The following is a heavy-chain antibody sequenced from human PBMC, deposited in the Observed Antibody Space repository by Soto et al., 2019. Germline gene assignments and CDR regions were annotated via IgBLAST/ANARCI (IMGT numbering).Heavy chain of an antibody. D-gene: IGHD4-17*01. Sequence: SETLSLTCAVSGGSISSSNWWSWVRQPPGKGLEWIGEIYHSGSTNYNPSLKSRVTISVDKSKNQFSLKLSSVTAADTAVYYCARVRLYGNSSPSWFDPWGQGTLVTGSS. CDR1: GGSISSSNW. CDR3: ARVRLYGNSSPSWFDP. J-gene: IGHJ5*02. CDR2: IYHSGST. V-gene: IGHV4-4*02.